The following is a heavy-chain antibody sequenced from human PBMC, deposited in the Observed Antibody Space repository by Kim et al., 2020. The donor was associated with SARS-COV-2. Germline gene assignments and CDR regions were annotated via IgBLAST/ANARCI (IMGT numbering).Heavy chain of an antibody. V-gene: IGHV3-23*01. Sequence: GGSLRLSCAASGFTFSSYAMSWVRQAPGKGLEWVSGINSLGGRTYYADSVKGRFTISRDNSKNTLYLQMNSLRAEDTALYYCAKDGRPFDYWGQGALVTVSS. J-gene: IGHJ4*02. D-gene: IGHD6-6*01. CDR3: AKDGRPFDY. CDR1: GFTFSSYA. CDR2: INSLGGRT.